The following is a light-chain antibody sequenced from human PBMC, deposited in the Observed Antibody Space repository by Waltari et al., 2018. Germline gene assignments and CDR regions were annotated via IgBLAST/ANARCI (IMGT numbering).Light chain of an antibody. CDR1: QSVQNY. V-gene: IGKV3-11*01. J-gene: IGKJ4*01. Sequence: ETVLTQSPATLSLSPGDRATLSCRASQSVQNYLAWYQQRPGQAPRLLIYDTYARASGIPARFSGGGSDTDFTLTISSLEPEDFAVYYCQQRKNWPVTFGGGTKVDIK. CDR3: QQRKNWPVT. CDR2: DTY.